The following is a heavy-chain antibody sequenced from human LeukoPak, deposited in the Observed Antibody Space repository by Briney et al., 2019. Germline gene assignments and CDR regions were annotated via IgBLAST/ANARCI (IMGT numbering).Heavy chain of an antibody. CDR2: IIPIFGTA. V-gene: IGHV1-69*13. CDR1: GGTFSSYA. J-gene: IGHJ6*02. CDR3: AGQLVVVAAYGYYYGMDV. Sequence: SVKVSCKASGGTFSSYAISWVRQAPGQGLEWMGGIIPIFGTANHAQKFQGRVTITADESTSTAYMELSSLRSEDTAVYYCAGQLVVVAAYGYYYGMDVWGQGTTVTVSS. D-gene: IGHD2-15*01.